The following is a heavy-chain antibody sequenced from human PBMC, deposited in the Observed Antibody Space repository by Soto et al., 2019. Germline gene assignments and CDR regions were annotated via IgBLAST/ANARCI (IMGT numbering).Heavy chain of an antibody. CDR2: ILFDGGKS. Sequence: GGSLRLSCTVSGFTFRSYAMHWVRQAPGKGLEWVALILFDGGKSYYSDSVKGRFTISRDNSNDTLYLQMNNLRPEDTAVYYCARYLISRKSVSYRADLLHWGQGTPVTVTS. D-gene: IGHD3-10*01. CDR3: ARYLISRKSVSYRADLLH. CDR1: GFTFRSYA. V-gene: IGHV3-30-3*01. J-gene: IGHJ4*02.